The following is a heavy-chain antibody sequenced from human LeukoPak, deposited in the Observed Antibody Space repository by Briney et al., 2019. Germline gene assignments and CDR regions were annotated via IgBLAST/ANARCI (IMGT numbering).Heavy chain of an antibody. J-gene: IGHJ4*02. D-gene: IGHD2-15*01. CDR3: ARDTLAESTWALDS. CDR2: INCNRGDT. V-gene: IGHV1-2*02. Sequence: ASVKVSCKASGYTFTGYFIHWVRQAPGQGLEWMGWINCNRGDTKYAEKFQGRVTMSRDTSTSTVYMDLSLLTSDDTALYFCARDTLAESTWALDSWGQGTLVTVSS. CDR1: GYTFTGYF.